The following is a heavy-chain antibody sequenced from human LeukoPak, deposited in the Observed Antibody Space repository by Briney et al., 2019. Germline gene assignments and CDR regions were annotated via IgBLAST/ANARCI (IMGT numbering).Heavy chain of an antibody. CDR3: ARGRIAAAGGGFDY. J-gene: IGHJ4*02. D-gene: IGHD6-13*01. Sequence: ASVKVSCKASGYTFTSYDINWVRQATGQGLEWMGWINPNSGGTNYAQKFQGWVTMTRDTSISTAYMELSRLRSDDTAVYYCARGRIAAAGGGFDYWGQGTLVAVSS. CDR1: GYTFTSYD. V-gene: IGHV1-2*04. CDR2: INPNSGGT.